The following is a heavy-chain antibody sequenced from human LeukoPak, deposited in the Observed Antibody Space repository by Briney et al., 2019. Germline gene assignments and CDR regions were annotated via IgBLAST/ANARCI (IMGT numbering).Heavy chain of an antibody. Sequence: PSETLSLTCAVYGGSFSGYYLSWIRQPPAKGREWMGEINHSGGTNYNPSLKSRVTISVDASKNQFSLKLSSVTAADTAVYYCARGPPNSSSWDGDAFDIWGQGTMVTVSS. CDR1: GGSFSGYY. J-gene: IGHJ3*02. V-gene: IGHV4-34*01. CDR2: INHSGGT. D-gene: IGHD6-13*01. CDR3: ARGPPNSSSWDGDAFDI.